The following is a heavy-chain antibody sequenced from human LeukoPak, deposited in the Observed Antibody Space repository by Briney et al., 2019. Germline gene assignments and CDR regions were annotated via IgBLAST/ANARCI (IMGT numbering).Heavy chain of an antibody. J-gene: IGHJ4*02. D-gene: IGHD6-13*01. CDR2: INPNSGGT. CDR1: GYTFTGYY. V-gene: IGHV1-2*02. CDR3: ARAGWGIAAAGWY. Sequence: ASVKVSCKASGYTFTGYYMHWVRQAPGQGLEWMRWINPNSGGTNYAQKCQGRVTMTRDTSISTAYMELSRLRSDDTAVYYCARAGWGIAAAGWYWGQGTLVTVSS.